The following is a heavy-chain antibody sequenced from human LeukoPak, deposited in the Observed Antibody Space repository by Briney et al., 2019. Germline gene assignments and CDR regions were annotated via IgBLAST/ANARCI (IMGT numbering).Heavy chain of an antibody. D-gene: IGHD5-18*01. CDR3: ASLGEGYSYGTFLAFDI. J-gene: IGHJ3*02. CDR1: GFTFSDYY. V-gene: IGHV3-11*06. CDR2: ISSSSSYI. Sequence: PGGSLRLSCAASGFTFSDYYMSWIRQAPGKGLEWVSSISSSSSYIYYADSVKGRFTISRDNAKNSLYLQMNSLRAEDTAVYYCASLGEGYSYGTFLAFDIWGQGTMVTVSS.